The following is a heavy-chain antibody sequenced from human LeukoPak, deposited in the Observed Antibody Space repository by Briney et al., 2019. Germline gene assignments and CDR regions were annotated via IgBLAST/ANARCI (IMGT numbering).Heavy chain of an antibody. D-gene: IGHD3-3*01. J-gene: IGHJ3*02. V-gene: IGHV1-18*01. CDR1: GYTFTSYG. Sequence: GASVKVSCKASGYTFTSYGISWVRQAPGQGLEWMGWISAYNGNTNYAQKLQGRVTMTTDTSTSTAYMELRSLRSDDTAVYYCAREAFSWYDFWSGYYSDDDAFDIWGQGTMVTVSS. CDR2: ISAYNGNT. CDR3: AREAFSWYDFWSGYYSDDDAFDI.